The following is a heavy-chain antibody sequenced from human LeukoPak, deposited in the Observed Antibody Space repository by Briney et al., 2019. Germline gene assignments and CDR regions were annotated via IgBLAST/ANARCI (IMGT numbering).Heavy chain of an antibody. V-gene: IGHV4-59*12. D-gene: IGHD3-22*01. Sequence: SETLSLTCTVSGGSISSYYWSWIRQPPGKGLEWIGYIYYSGSTNYNPSLKSRVTISVDTSKNQFSLKLSSVTAADTAVYYCASQTYYYDSSGYPRAFDYWGQGTLVTVSS. CDR3: ASQTYYYDSSGYPRAFDY. J-gene: IGHJ4*02. CDR2: IYYSGST. CDR1: GGSISSYY.